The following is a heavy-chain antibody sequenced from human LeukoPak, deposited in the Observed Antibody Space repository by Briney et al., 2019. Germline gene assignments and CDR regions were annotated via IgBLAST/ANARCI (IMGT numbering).Heavy chain of an antibody. J-gene: IGHJ4*02. D-gene: IGHD6-19*01. CDR1: GFTFSDYY. CDR2: ISVGGSTI. CDR3: AREGGGWSRKYYFDY. V-gene: IGHV3-11*01. Sequence: GGSLRLSCAASGFTFSDYYMSWIRQAPGKGLEWVSYISVGGSTIYYTDSVKGRFTISRDNAKNSLYLQMNSLRAEDTAVYYCAREGGGWSRKYYFDYWGQGTLVTVSS.